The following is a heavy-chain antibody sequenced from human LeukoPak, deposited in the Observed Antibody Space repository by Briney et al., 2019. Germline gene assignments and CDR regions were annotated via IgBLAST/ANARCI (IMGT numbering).Heavy chain of an antibody. CDR1: GFTFTSYA. CDR3: AKHALRPGVVADYFDY. V-gene: IGHV3-23*01. Sequence: GGSLRLSCAASGFTFTSYAMSWVRQAPGKGLEWVSAISGSSTSTYYADSVKGRFTISRDTSKNTLYLQVNSLRAEDTAVYYCAKHALRPGVVADYFDYWGQGTLVTVSS. CDR2: ISGSSTST. D-gene: IGHD2-15*01. J-gene: IGHJ4*02.